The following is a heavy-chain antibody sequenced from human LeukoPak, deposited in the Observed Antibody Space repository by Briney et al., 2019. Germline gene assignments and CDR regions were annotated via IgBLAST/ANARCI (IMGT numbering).Heavy chain of an antibody. CDR1: GASISSYY. D-gene: IGHD3-9*01. V-gene: IGHV4-59*01. CDR3: ARNDYDILTGSPYYFDY. CDR2: IYYSGST. J-gene: IGHJ4*02. Sequence: SETLSLTCAVSGASISSYYWSWIRQPPGKGLEWIGYIYYSGSTNYNPSLKGRVTISVDTSKNQFSLKLSSVTAADTAVYYCARNDYDILTGSPYYFDYWGQGILVIVSS.